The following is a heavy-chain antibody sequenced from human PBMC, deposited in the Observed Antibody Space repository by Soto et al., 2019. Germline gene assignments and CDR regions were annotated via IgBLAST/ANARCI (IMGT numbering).Heavy chain of an antibody. D-gene: IGHD3-10*01. V-gene: IGHV1-8*01. Sequence: VKVSCKASGYTFTSYDINWVRQATGQGLEWMGWMNPNSGNTGYAQKFQGRVTMTRNTSISTAYMELSSLRSEDTAVYYCARVEYGITMVRGVMNYYYYMDVWGKGTTVTVSS. CDR1: GYTFTSYD. CDR3: ARVEYGITMVRGVMNYYYYMDV. CDR2: MNPNSGNT. J-gene: IGHJ6*03.